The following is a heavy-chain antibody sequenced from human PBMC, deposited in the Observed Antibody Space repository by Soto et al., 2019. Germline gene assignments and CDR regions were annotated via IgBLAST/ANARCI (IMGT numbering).Heavy chain of an antibody. CDR1: GFTFSSYA. CDR3: AKDLPGGSYYYYYYGMDV. D-gene: IGHD3-16*01. J-gene: IGHJ6*02. Sequence: PGGSLRLSCAASGFTFSSYAMSWVRQAPGKGLEWVSAISGSGGSTYYADSVEGRFTISRDNSKNTLYLQMNSLRAEDTAVYYCAKDLPGGSYYYYYYGMDVWGQGTAVTVSS. CDR2: ISGSGGST. V-gene: IGHV3-23*01.